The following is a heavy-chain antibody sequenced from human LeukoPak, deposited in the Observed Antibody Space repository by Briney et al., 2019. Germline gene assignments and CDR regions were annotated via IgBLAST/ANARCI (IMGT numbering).Heavy chain of an antibody. CDR1: GGSISSSSYY. V-gene: IGHV4-39*02. Sequence: SETLSLTCTGSGGSISSSSYYWGWIRQPPGKGLEWIGSIYYSGSTYYNPSLKSRVTISVDTSKNQLSLKLSSVTAADTAVYYCARDVAAAGSPDYWGQGILVTVSS. D-gene: IGHD6-13*01. J-gene: IGHJ4*02. CDR2: IYYSGST. CDR3: ARDVAAAGSPDY.